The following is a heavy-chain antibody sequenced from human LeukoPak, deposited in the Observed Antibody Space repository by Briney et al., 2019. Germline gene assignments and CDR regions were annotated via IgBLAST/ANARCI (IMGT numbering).Heavy chain of an antibody. CDR3: ARGRTGAGKYYFDY. Sequence: GGSLRLTCAASGFTFSTYAIIWVRQAPGKGLEWVSGISGNGGTTYNADSVKGRFTISRDNSKNTLHLQMNSLRVEDTATYYCARGRTGAGKYYFDYWGQGTVVTVSS. CDR1: GFTFSTYA. D-gene: IGHD3/OR15-3a*01. J-gene: IGHJ4*02. V-gene: IGHV3-23*01. CDR2: ISGNGGTT.